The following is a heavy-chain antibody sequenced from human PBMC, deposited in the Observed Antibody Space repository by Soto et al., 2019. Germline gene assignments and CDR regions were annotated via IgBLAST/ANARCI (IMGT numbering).Heavy chain of an antibody. Sequence: SETLSLTCAVSGGSISSGGYSWSWIRQPPGKGLEWIGYMYHSGSTYYNPSLKSRVTISIDRSKKQFSLKLSSVTAADTAVYYCDRVPDYWGQGILVTVSS. J-gene: IGHJ4*02. CDR2: MYHSGST. V-gene: IGHV4-30-2*01. CDR3: DRVPDY. D-gene: IGHD2-2*01. CDR1: GGSISSGGYS.